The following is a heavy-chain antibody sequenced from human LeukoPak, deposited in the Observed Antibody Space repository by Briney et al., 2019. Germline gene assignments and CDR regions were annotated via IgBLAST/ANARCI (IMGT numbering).Heavy chain of an antibody. CDR1: GYTFTGYY. CDR2: INPNSGGT. Sequence: ASVKVSFKASGYTFTGYYMHWVRQAPGQGLEWMGWINPNSGGTNYAQKFQGRVTMTRDTSISTAYMELSRLRSDDTAVYYCAREGKEYSSDPQPPDYWGQGTLVTVSS. CDR3: AREGKEYSSDPQPPDY. V-gene: IGHV1-2*02. J-gene: IGHJ4*02. D-gene: IGHD6-19*01.